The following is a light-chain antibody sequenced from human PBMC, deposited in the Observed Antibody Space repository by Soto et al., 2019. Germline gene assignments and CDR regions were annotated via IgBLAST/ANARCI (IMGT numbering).Light chain of an antibody. J-gene: IGKJ2*01. V-gene: IGKV3-20*01. CDR2: GAS. CDR1: QSVSSSY. Sequence: EIVLTQSPGTLSLSPGERATLSCRASQSVSSSYLAWYQQKPGQAPRLLIYGASSRASGIPDRFSGSGSGTDFTLTISSLEPEDFAVYYCQQDGSSPQTFGQGTKLEIK. CDR3: QQDGSSPQT.